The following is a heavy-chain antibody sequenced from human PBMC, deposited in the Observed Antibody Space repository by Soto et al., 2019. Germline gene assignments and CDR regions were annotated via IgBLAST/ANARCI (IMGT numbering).Heavy chain of an antibody. CDR1: GYSFTSYW. Sequence: GESLKISCKGSGYSFTSYWISWVRQMPGKGLEWMGRIDPSDSYTNYSPSFQGHVTISADKSISTAYLQWSSLKASDTAMYYCARHVDGYNYGYYYGMDVWGQGTTVTVSS. V-gene: IGHV5-10-1*01. D-gene: IGHD5-12*01. CDR2: IDPSDSYT. J-gene: IGHJ6*02. CDR3: ARHVDGYNYGYYYGMDV.